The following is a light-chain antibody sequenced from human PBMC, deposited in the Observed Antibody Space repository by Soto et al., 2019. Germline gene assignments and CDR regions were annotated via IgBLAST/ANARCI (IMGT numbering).Light chain of an antibody. CDR2: YDS. CDR3: QVWDSSSDHPVV. J-gene: IGLJ2*01. V-gene: IGLV3-21*04. Sequence: SSELTQPPSVSVAPGKTARITCGGNNIGSKSVHWCQQKPGQAPVLVIYYDSDRPSGIPERFSGSNSGNTATLTISRVEAGDEADYYCQVWDSSSDHPVVFGGGTKVTVL. CDR1: NIGSKS.